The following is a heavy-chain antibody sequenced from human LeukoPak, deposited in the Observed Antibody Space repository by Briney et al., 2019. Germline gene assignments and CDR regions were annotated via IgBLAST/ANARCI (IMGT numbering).Heavy chain of an antibody. CDR3: AKCSGGTCYSSLDY. Sequence: GGSLRLSCAASGFTFGSYAMSWVRQAPGKGLGWVSGISGSGGSTYYADSVKGRFTISRDNSKNTLYLQMNSLRAGDTAVYYCAKCSGGTCYSSLDYWGQGTLVTVSS. J-gene: IGHJ4*02. CDR2: ISGSGGST. V-gene: IGHV3-23*01. D-gene: IGHD2-15*01. CDR1: GFTFGSYA.